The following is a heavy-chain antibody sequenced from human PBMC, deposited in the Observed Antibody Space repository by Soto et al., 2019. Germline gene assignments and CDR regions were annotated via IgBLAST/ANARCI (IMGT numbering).Heavy chain of an antibody. J-gene: IGHJ2*01. Sequence: ASVKVSCKASGYTFTSYDINWVRQATGQGLEWMGWMNPNSGNTGYAQKFQGRVTMTRNTSISTAYMELSSLRSEDTAVYYCARGFFSRAIAVAGTSWYFDLWGRGTLVTVSS. CDR1: GYTFTSYD. CDR2: MNPNSGNT. V-gene: IGHV1-8*01. D-gene: IGHD6-19*01. CDR3: ARGFFSRAIAVAGTSWYFDL.